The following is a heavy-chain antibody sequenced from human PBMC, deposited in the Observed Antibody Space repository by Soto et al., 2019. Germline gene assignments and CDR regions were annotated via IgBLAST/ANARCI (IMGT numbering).Heavy chain of an antibody. J-gene: IGHJ4*02. V-gene: IGHV3-23*01. CDR1: GFTFNNYA. D-gene: IGHD3-10*01. CDR2: ISGGGDTT. Sequence: EVQLLESGGGLVQPGGSLRLSCAASGFTFNNYAMTWVRQAPGKGLEWVSAISGGGDTTSYADSVKGRFTVSRDGSKNPLNLQMSSLRAEDTALYYWAKGRGGSGSLPPRVDFWGQGTLVTVSS. CDR3: AKGRGGSGSLPPRVDF.